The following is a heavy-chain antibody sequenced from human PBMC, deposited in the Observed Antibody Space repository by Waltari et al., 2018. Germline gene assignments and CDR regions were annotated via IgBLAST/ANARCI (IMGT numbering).Heavy chain of an antibody. D-gene: IGHD3-3*01. CDR2: IYHSGST. CDR1: GYSISSGYY. J-gene: IGHJ4*02. CDR3: ASLTIFGVALYYFDY. V-gene: IGHV4-38-2*01. Sequence: QVQLQESGPGLVKPSETLSLTCAVSGYSISSGYYWGWIRQPPGKGLEWIGSIYHSGSTYYNPSLKSRVTISVDTSKNQCSLKLSSVTAADTAVYYCASLTIFGVALYYFDYWGQGTLVTVSS.